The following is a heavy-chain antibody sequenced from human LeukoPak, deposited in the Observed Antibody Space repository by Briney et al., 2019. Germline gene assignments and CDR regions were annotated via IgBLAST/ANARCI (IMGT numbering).Heavy chain of an antibody. CDR1: GFTVSSNY. CDR3: ARGGKYSSSWYSGAFDI. V-gene: IGHV3-53*01. D-gene: IGHD6-13*01. Sequence: GGSLRLSCAASGFTVSSNYMSWVRQAPGKGLEWVSVIYSGGSTYYADSVKGRFTISRDNSKNTLYLQMNSLRAEDTAVYYCARGGKYSSSWYSGAFDIWGQGTMVTVSS. J-gene: IGHJ3*02. CDR2: IYSGGST.